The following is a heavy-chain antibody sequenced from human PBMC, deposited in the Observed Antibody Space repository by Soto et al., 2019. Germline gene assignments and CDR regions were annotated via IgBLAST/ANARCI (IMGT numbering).Heavy chain of an antibody. J-gene: IGHJ6*02. D-gene: IGHD5-12*01. CDR3: ARDNRGYDTNYYYYYGMDV. CDR2: IYYSGST. CDR1: GGSISSGDYY. Sequence: PSETLSLTCTVSGGSISSGDYYWSWIRQPPGKGLEWIGYIYYSGSTYYNPSLKSRVTISVDTSKNQFSLKLSSVTAADTAVYYCARDNRGYDTNYYYYYGMDVWGQGTTVTISS. V-gene: IGHV4-30-4*01.